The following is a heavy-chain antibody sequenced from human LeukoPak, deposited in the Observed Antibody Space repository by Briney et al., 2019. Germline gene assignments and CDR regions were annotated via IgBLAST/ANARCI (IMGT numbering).Heavy chain of an antibody. CDR3: ARHISYCSSTSCYLPEDWFDP. Sequence: GESLKISCKGSGYSFTSYWIGWVRQMPGKGLEWMGIIYPVDSHTSYSPSFQGHVTISADISADKSITTAYLQWSSLKASDTAMYYCARHISYCSSTSCYLPEDWFDPWGQGTLVTVSS. J-gene: IGHJ5*02. V-gene: IGHV5-51*01. D-gene: IGHD2-2*01. CDR2: IYPVDSHT. CDR1: GYSFTSYW.